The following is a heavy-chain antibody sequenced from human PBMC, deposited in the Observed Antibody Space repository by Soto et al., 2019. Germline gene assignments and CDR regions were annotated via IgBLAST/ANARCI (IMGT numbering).Heavy chain of an antibody. Sequence: ASVKVSCKXSGYTFTSYAMNWVRQAPGQGLEWMGWINTNTGNPTYAQGFTGRFVFSLDTSVSTAYLQICSLKAEDTAVYYCARSTTAGYSSSYDYWGQGTLVTVSS. CDR1: GYTFTSYA. J-gene: IGHJ4*02. D-gene: IGHD6-19*01. CDR2: INTNTGNP. CDR3: ARSTTAGYSSSYDY. V-gene: IGHV7-4-1*01.